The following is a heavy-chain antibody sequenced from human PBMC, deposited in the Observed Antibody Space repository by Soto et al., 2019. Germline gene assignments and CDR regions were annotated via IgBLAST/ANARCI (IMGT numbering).Heavy chain of an antibody. CDR3: VSYSCHCDLQCGHS. V-gene: IGHV3-33*01. D-gene: IGHD2-15*01. Sequence: GGELRVSCAASGVTFSSCCMHGVRQAPCKGLEWVAVIWYDGSNKYYADSVKGRFTISRDNSKNTLYLQMNSLRAEDTAVYDCVSYSCHCDLQCGHSWGPSTLLT. J-gene: IGHJ1*01. CDR1: GVTFSSCC. CDR2: IWYDGSNK.